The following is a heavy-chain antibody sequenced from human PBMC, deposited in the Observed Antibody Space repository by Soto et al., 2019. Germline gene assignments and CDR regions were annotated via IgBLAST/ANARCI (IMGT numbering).Heavy chain of an antibody. V-gene: IGHV3-23*01. CDR2: IRGVAGST. J-gene: IGHJ4*02. CDR1: GFTFSTFD. Sequence: EVQLLESGGGLVQPGGSLRLSCAASGFTFSTFDMTWVRQAPGKGLEWVSLIRGVAGSTHYADSVKGRFTISKDNSKKMLYLEMNSLRADDTAVYFCVKGAWLDYWGQGNMVTVSS. CDR3: VKGAWLDY.